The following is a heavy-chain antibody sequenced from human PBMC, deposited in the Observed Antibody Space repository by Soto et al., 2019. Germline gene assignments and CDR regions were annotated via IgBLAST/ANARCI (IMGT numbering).Heavy chain of an antibody. V-gene: IGHV3-7*01. CDR3: ARDPDY. CDR2: IKQNGSEK. J-gene: IGHJ4*02. Sequence: VQVVESGGGLVQPGGSLRLSCVVSGFTFSNFWMSWVRQVPGKGLEWVANIKQNGSEKYHLDSVKGRFTISRDNAKNSLFLQMNGLRAEDTAMYYCARDPDYWGRGTLVTVSS. CDR1: GFTFSNFW.